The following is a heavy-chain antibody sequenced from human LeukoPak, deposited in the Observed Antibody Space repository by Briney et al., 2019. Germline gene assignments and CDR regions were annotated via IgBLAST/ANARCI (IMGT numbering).Heavy chain of an antibody. CDR2: TVYDGSTK. D-gene: IGHD6-25*01. J-gene: IGHJ6*02. Sequence: PGGSLRLSCAASGVTVNNYAIHWVRQAPGKGLEWVAVTVYDGSTKYYGESVKGRFTISRDNSKNRVHLQMDRLRPEDTAVYFCARVWAATDYYYYGMDVWGQGTTVTASS. V-gene: IGHV3-30-3*01. CDR3: ARVWAATDYYYYGMDV. CDR1: GVTVNNYA.